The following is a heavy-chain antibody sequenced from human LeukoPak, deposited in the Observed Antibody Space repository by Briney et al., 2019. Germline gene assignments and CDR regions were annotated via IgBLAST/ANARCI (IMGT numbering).Heavy chain of an antibody. CDR1: GGTFSSYA. Sequence: SVKVSCKASGGTFSSYAISWVRQAPGQGLEWMGGIIPIFGTANYAQKFQGRVTITTDESASTAYMELSSLRSEDTAVYYCARVRTGVGAAVWYYFDYWGQGTLVTVSS. J-gene: IGHJ4*02. V-gene: IGHV1-69*05. CDR3: ARVRTGVGAAVWYYFDY. CDR2: IIPIFGTA. D-gene: IGHD1-26*01.